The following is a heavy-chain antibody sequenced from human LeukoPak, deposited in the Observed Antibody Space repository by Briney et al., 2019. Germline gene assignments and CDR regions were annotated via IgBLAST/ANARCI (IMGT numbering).Heavy chain of an antibody. J-gene: IGHJ4*02. CDR3: ATDSYTWKYFDY. D-gene: IGHD1-1*01. CDR1: GYTLTELS. Sequence: ASVKVSCKVSGYTLTELSMHWVRQAPGKGLEWMGGFDPEDGETIYAQKFQGRVTMTEDTSTDTAYMELSSLRSEDTAVYYCATDSYTWKYFDYWGQGTPVTVSS. CDR2: FDPEDGET. V-gene: IGHV1-24*01.